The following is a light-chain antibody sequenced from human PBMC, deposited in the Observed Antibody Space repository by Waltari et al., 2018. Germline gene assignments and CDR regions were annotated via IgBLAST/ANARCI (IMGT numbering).Light chain of an antibody. CDR2: DAS. CDR3: QKYGTLPAT. Sequence: EIVLTQSPGTLSLSPGERATLSCRASQSVSRTLAWYQQKPCHAPRLLSCDASSRATGIPDRFSGSGSGTDFSLTISRLEPEDCAVYYCQKYGTLPATFGQGTKVEIK. V-gene: IGKV3-20*01. J-gene: IGKJ1*01. CDR1: QSVSRT.